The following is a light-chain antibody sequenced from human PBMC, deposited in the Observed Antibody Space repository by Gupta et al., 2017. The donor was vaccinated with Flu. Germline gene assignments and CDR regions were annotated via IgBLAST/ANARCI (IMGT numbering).Light chain of an antibody. CDR2: PAT. V-gene: IGKV1-12*01. J-gene: IGKJ4*02. CDR3: QQAYSFPLT. Sequence: DIQMTQSPSSVSASVGDRLSVTCRASQTIYSEVAWYQHKPGKAPKLLIRPATTLQNGVPIRFSGRGYGTYFTLTITSLQPEDFATYYCQQAYSFPLTFGGGTKVEI. CDR1: QTIYSE.